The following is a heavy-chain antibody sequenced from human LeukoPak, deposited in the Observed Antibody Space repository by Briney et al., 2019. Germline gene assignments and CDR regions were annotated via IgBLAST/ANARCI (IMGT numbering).Heavy chain of an antibody. Sequence: GGSLRLSCAASGFTVSSKYMSWVRQAPGEGLEWVSVIYSGGSTYYADSVKGRFTISRDNSKNTLYLQMNSLRAEDTAVYYCARGCSSTSCYGFDYWGQGTLVTASS. V-gene: IGHV3-53*01. D-gene: IGHD2-2*01. CDR1: GFTVSSKY. J-gene: IGHJ4*02. CDR3: ARGCSSTSCYGFDY. CDR2: IYSGGST.